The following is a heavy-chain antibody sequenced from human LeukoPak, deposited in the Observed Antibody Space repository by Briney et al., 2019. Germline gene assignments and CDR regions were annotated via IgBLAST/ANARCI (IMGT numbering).Heavy chain of an antibody. D-gene: IGHD3-10*01. V-gene: IGHV1-8*02. CDR3: ARFRWGSGSPDFDY. CDR1: GGTFSSYA. CDR2: IIPNSGNT. Sequence: ASVKVSCKASGGTFSSYAFSWVRQAPGQGLEWMGWIIPNSGNTGYTQKFQGRVTMTSDNSISTAYMELSSLTSEDTAVYYCARFRWGSGSPDFDYWGQGTLVTVSS. J-gene: IGHJ4*02.